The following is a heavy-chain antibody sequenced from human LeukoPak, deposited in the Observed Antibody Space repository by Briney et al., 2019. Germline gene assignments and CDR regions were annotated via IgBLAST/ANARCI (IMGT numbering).Heavy chain of an antibody. CDR3: SPLVPFDY. V-gene: IGHV3-30*02. Sequence: GGSLRLSCAASGFTFSSYGMHWVRQTPGKGLEWVAFIQYDGSKTYYTDSVKGRFTISRDNSKNTLWLQMNSLRPEDTALYYCSPLVPFDYWGQGTLVTASS. D-gene: IGHD6-13*01. CDR1: GFTFSSYG. CDR2: IQYDGSKT. J-gene: IGHJ4*02.